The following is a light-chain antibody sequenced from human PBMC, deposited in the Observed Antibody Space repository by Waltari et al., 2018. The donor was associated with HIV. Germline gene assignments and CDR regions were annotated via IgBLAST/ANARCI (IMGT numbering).Light chain of an antibody. CDR3: AAWDDSLSGFV. CDR2: HDH. J-gene: IGLJ3*02. CDR1: GSNIGSRT. V-gene: IGLV1-44*01. Sequence: QSVLTQPPSLSAAPGPKITISCSGGGSNIGSRTVHWYQQLPSRAPKLIIDHDHRRPSGVSDRFTASKSGTSASLFISKLQAADEATYYCAAWDDSLSGFVFGGGT.